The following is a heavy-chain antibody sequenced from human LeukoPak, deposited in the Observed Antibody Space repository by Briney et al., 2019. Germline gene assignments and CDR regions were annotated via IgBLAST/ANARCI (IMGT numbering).Heavy chain of an antibody. CDR2: IIPIFGTA. D-gene: IGHD4-17*01. CDR1: GGTFSSYA. J-gene: IGHJ4*02. CDR3: ARGGVYGDYETRFDY. Sequence: SVKVSCKASGGTFSSYAISLVRQAPGQGLEWMGRIIPIFGTANYAQKFQGRVTITTDESTSTACMELSSLRSEDTAVYYCARGGVYGDYETRFDYWGQGTLVTVSS. V-gene: IGHV1-69*05.